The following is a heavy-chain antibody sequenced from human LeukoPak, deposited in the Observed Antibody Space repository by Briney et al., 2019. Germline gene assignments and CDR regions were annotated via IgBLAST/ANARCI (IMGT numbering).Heavy chain of an antibody. CDR2: INHSGST. CDR1: GGSFSGYY. V-gene: IGHV4-34*01. D-gene: IGHD2-15*01. Sequence: SETLSLTCAVYGGSFSGYYWSWIRQPPGKGLEWIGEINHSGSTNYNPSLKSRVTISVDTSKNQFSLKLSSVTAADTAVYYCARVPRGRYCSGGSCFNSWFDPWGQGTLVTVSS. CDR3: ARVPRGRYCSGGSCFNSWFDP. J-gene: IGHJ5*02.